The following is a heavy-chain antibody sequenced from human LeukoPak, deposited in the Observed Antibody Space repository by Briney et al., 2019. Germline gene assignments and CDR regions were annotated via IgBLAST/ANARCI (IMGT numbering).Heavy chain of an antibody. CDR3: ARSYYYDSSGYYDY. D-gene: IGHD3-22*01. Sequence: SETLSLTCAVSGGSISSYYWSWIRQPPGKGLEWIGYIYYSGSTNYNPSLKSRVTISVDTSKNQFSLKLSSVTAADTAVYYCARSYYYDSSGYYDYWGQGTLVTVSS. CDR2: IYYSGST. CDR1: GGSISSYY. V-gene: IGHV4-59*01. J-gene: IGHJ4*02.